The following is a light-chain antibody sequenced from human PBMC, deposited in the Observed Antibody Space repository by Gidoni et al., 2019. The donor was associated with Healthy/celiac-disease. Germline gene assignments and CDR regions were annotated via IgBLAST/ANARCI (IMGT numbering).Light chain of an antibody. Sequence: SVLTQPPSVSGAPGQRLTISCTGSSSNIGAGYDVHWYQQLPGTAPKLLIYGNSNRPSGVPDRFSGSKSGTSASLAITGLQAEDEADYYCQSYDSSLSGSYVFGTGTKVTXL. V-gene: IGLV1-40*01. CDR3: QSYDSSLSGSYV. CDR1: SSNIGAGYD. J-gene: IGLJ1*01. CDR2: GNS.